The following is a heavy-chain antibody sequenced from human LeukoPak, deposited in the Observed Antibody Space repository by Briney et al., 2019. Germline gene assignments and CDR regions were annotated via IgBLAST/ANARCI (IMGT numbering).Heavy chain of an antibody. J-gene: IGHJ5*02. D-gene: IGHD2-8*01. Sequence: ETLSLTCAVYGGSFSGYYWSWIRQPPGKGLEWIGEINHSGSTNYNPSLKSRVTISVDTSKNQFSLKLSSVTAADTAVYYCARHRYCTNGVCYYGWFDPWGQGTLVTVSS. CDR3: ARHRYCTNGVCYYGWFDP. V-gene: IGHV4-34*01. CDR2: INHSGST. CDR1: GGSFSGYY.